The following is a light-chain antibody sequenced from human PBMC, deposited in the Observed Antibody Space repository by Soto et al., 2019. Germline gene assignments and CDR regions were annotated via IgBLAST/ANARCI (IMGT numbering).Light chain of an antibody. J-gene: IGLJ1*01. V-gene: IGLV2-14*01. Sequence: QSVLTQHASVSGSPGQSITISCTGTSSDVGGYNYVSWYQQHPGKAPKLMIYEVSNRPSGVSNRFSGSKSGNTASLTISGLQADDEADYYCSSYTSSSIDYVFGTGTKVTVL. CDR3: SSYTSSSIDYV. CDR1: SSDVGGYNY. CDR2: EVS.